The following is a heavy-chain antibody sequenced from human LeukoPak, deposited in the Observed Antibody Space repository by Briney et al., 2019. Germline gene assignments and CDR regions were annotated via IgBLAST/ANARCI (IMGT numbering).Heavy chain of an antibody. CDR3: ARQRLFITMVRGVPRPLMYYFDY. J-gene: IGHJ4*02. Sequence: PSETLSLTCAVYGGSFSGYYWSWIRQPPGKGLEWIGEINHSGSTNYNPSLKSRVTISVDTSKNQFSLKLSSVTAADTAVYYCARQRLFITMVRGVPRPLMYYFDYWGQGTLVTVSS. D-gene: IGHD3-10*01. V-gene: IGHV4-34*01. CDR1: GGSFSGYY. CDR2: INHSGST.